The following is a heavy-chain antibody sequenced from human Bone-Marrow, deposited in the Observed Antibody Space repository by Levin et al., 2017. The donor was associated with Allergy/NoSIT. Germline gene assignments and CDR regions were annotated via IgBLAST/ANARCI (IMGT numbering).Heavy chain of an antibody. J-gene: IGHJ4*02. CDR3: AKDRGNGGGSVFGY. CDR2: ISGNGANT. V-gene: IGHV3-23*01. D-gene: IGHD1-26*01. Sequence: GGSLRLSCAASGFTFRNYAMSWVRQAPGKGLEWVSAISGNGANTYYTGSVMGRFTISRDNSKNTLSLQMGSLRAEDTAVYYCAKDRGNGGGSVFGYWGQGALVTVSS. CDR1: GFTFRNYA.